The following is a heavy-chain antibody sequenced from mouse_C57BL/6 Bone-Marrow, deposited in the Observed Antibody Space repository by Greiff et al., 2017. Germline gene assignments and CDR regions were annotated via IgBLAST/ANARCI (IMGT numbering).Heavy chain of an antibody. V-gene: IGHV5-12*01. CDR2: ISNGGGST. CDR3: ARYYYGSGSFDY. J-gene: IGHJ2*01. CDR1: GFTFSDYY. D-gene: IGHD1-1*01. Sequence: EVQLVESGGGLVQPGGSLKLSCAASGFTFSDYYMYWVRQTPEKRLEWVAYISNGGGSTYYPDTVKGRFTISRDNAKNTLYLQMSRLKSEDTAMYYCARYYYGSGSFDYWGQGTTLTVSS.